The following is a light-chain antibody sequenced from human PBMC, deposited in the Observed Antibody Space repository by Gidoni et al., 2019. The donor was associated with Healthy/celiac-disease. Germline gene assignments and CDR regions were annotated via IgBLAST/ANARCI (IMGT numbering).Light chain of an antibody. CDR2: AAS. Sequence: DIQRTKSPSSLSASVGDRVTITCRASQSISSYLNWYQQKPGKAPKLLIYAASSLQSGVPSRFSGSGSGTDFTLTISSLQPEDFATYYCQQSYSTPRTFGQXTKLEIK. CDR1: QSISSY. CDR3: QQSYSTPRT. J-gene: IGKJ2*01. V-gene: IGKV1-39*01.